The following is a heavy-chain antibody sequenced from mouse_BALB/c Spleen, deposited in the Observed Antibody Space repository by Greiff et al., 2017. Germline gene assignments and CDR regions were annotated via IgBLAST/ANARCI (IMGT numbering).Heavy chain of an antibody. J-gene: IGHJ4*01. Sequence: QVQLKESGPGLVAPSQSLSITCTVSGFSLTSYGVHWVRQPPGKGLEWLGVIWAGGSTNYNSALMSRLSISKDNSKSQVFLKMNSLQTDDTAMYYCARIYGNYEDYYAMDYWGQGTSVTVSS. V-gene: IGHV2-9*02. D-gene: IGHD2-1*01. CDR1: GFSLTSYG. CDR3: ARIYGNYEDYYAMDY. CDR2: IWAGGST.